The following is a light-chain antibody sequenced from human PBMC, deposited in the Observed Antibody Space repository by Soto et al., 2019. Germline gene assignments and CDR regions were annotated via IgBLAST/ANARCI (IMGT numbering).Light chain of an antibody. CDR1: SSNIGAGYD. CDR3: QSYDSSLSGVV. V-gene: IGLV1-40*01. Sequence: QAVVTQPPSVSGAPGQRVTISCTGSSSNIGAGYDVHWYQQLPGTAPKFVIYNNSNRPSGVPDRFSGSKSGTSASLAITGLQAEDEADYYCQSYDSSLSGVVFGGGTKLTVL. J-gene: IGLJ2*01. CDR2: NNS.